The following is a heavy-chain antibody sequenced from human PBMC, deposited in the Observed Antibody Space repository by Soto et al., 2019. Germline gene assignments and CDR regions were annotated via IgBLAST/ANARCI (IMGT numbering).Heavy chain of an antibody. CDR1: GGTFSSYA. CDR2: IIPIFGTA. J-gene: IGHJ6*02. V-gene: IGHV1-69*13. CDR3: ARGSQTAYDFWRGYPTSYYYYYGMDV. Sequence: SVKVSCKASGGTFSSYAISWVRQAPGQGLEWMGGIIPIFGTANYAQKFQGRVTITADESTSTAYMELSSLRSEDTAVYYCARGSQTAYDFWRGYPTSYYYYYGMDVWGQGTTVTVSS. D-gene: IGHD3-3*01.